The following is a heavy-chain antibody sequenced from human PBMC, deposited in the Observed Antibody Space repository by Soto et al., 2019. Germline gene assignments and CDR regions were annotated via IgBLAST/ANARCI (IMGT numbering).Heavy chain of an antibody. CDR2: ISSSSSTI. D-gene: IGHD7-27*01. Sequence: HPGGSLRLSCAASGFTFSSYSMNWVRQAPGRGLEWVSYISSSSSTIYYADSVKGRFTISRDNAKNSLYLQMNSLRDEDTAVYYCARDPNGGSRLHHYFDYWGQGTLVTVSS. V-gene: IGHV3-48*02. CDR3: ARDPNGGSRLHHYFDY. J-gene: IGHJ4*02. CDR1: GFTFSSYS.